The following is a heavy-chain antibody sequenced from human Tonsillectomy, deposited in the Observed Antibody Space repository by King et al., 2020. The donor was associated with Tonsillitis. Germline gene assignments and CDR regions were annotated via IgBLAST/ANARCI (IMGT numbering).Heavy chain of an antibody. D-gene: IGHD6-6*01. V-gene: IGHV3-9*01. CDR3: AKASTSSDYYYYMDV. CDR1: GFTFDDYA. CDR2: ISWNSDGI. J-gene: IGHJ6*03. Sequence: GQLVQSGGGLVQPGRSLRLSCAASGFTFDDYAMHWVRQAPGKGLEWVSGISWNSDGIGYADSVKGRFTISRDNAKNSLYLQMNSLRAEDTALYYCAKASTSSDYYYYMDVWGKGTTVTVSS.